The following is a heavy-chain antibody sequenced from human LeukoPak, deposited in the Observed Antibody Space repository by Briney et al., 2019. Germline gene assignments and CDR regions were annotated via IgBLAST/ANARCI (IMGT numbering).Heavy chain of an antibody. Sequence: SETLSLTCNVSGDSISSYYWSWIRQPPGKGLEWIGYIYTSGSTNYNPSLKSRVTISVDTSKNQFSLKLSSVTAADTAVYYCARTMVYCSSTSCPPAYFDYWGQGTLVTVSS. J-gene: IGHJ4*02. CDR3: ARTMVYCSSTSCPPAYFDY. CDR1: GDSISSYY. CDR2: IYTSGST. D-gene: IGHD2-2*01. V-gene: IGHV4-4*09.